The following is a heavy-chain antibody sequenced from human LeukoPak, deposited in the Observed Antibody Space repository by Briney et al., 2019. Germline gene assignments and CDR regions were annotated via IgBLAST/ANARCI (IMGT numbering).Heavy chain of an antibody. CDR3: AREQSGTRGWYTVDY. D-gene: IGHD6-19*01. Sequence: PGESLRLSCAASGFTFSTYAITWVRQGPGKGLEWVSAIRPDGDRTYYANSVGGRFTISRDNSKDTVYLQINGLRVEDTAVYYCAREQSGTRGWYTVDYWGQGTLVTVSS. CDR1: GFTFSTYA. J-gene: IGHJ4*02. CDR2: IRPDGDRT. V-gene: IGHV3-23*01.